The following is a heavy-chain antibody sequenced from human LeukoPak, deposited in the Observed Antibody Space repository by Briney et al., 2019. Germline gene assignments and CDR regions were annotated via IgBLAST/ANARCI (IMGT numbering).Heavy chain of an antibody. CDR3: ARPGVSEVTKPDAFDI. CDR2: IYYSGST. D-gene: IGHD2-8*01. J-gene: IGHJ3*02. Sequence: PSETLSLTCTVSGGSISSSSYYWGWIRQPPGKGLEWIGSIYYSGSTYYNPSLKSRVTISVDTSKNQFSLKLSSVTAADTAVYYCARPGVSEVTKPDAFDIWGQGTMVTVSS. V-gene: IGHV4-39*01. CDR1: GGSISSSSYY.